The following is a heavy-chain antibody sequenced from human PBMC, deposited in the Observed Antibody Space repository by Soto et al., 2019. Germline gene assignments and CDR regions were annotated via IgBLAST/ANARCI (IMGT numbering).Heavy chain of an antibody. CDR1: CGFIISCGYY. D-gene: IGHD3-3*01. Sequence: PSETLCLTCTVSCGFIISCGYYWSWIRQHPGKGLERIGYIYYSGSTYYSPALEGRVTLSVDTSKNQFSLKLGSVTAADTAVYYCSRNRAAREFWSGQTCWGQGTLVNVSS. CDR2: IYYSGST. J-gene: IGHJ4*02. CDR3: SRNRAAREFWSGQTC. V-gene: IGHV4-31*03.